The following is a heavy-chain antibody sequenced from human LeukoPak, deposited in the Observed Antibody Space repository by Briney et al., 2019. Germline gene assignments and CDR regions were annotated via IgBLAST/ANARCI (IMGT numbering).Heavy chain of an antibody. CDR1: GGSISSYY. CDR2: IYYSGST. Sequence: SETLSLTCTVSGGSISSYYWGWIRQPPGKGLEWIGSIYYSGSTYYNPSLKSRVTISVDTSKNQFSLKLSSVTAADTAVYYCARDVWGYCSGGSCYSDYWGQGTLVTVSS. D-gene: IGHD2-15*01. CDR3: ARDVWGYCSGGSCYSDY. J-gene: IGHJ4*02. V-gene: IGHV4-39*07.